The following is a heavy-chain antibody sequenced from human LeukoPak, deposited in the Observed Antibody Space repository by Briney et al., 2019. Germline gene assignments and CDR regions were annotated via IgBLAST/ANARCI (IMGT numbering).Heavy chain of an antibody. CDR2: SIPICGTA. CDR3: ARANLTEIAAAGQYYFDY. CDR1: GYTFTSHG. D-gene: IGHD6-13*01. V-gene: IGHV1-69*06. J-gene: IGHJ4*02. Sequence: ASVKVSCKASGYTFTSHGISWVRQAPGQGLEWMGGSIPICGTANYAQKFQGRVTITADKSTSTAYMELSSLRSEDTAVYYCARANLTEIAAAGQYYFDYWGQGTLVTVSS.